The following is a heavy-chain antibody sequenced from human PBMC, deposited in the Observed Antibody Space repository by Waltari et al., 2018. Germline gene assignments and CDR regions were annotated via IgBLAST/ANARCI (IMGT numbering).Heavy chain of an antibody. CDR1: GFTFSSYW. V-gene: IGHV3-74*01. Sequence: EVQLVESGGGLVQPGGSLRLSCAASGFTFSSYWMHWVRQAPGKGLVWVSGSKSDGSSTSYADSVKGRFTISRDNAKNTLYLQMNSLRAEDTAVYYCARAAGIAARGNWFDPWGQGTLVTVSS. CDR2: SKSDGSST. CDR3: ARAAGIAARGNWFDP. D-gene: IGHD6-6*01. J-gene: IGHJ5*02.